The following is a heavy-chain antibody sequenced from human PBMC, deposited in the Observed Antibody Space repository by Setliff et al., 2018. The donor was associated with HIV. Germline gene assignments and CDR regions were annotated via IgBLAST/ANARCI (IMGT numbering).Heavy chain of an antibody. Sequence: LSCAVSGFTLSRYLMHWVRQAPGKGLVWVSRINEDGTRISYADSVKGRFTISRDNAKNSLYLQMNSLRAEDTAVYYCARGPLSSSWYNWFDPWGQGTLVTVSS. J-gene: IGHJ5*02. CDR1: GFTLSRYL. D-gene: IGHD6-13*01. V-gene: IGHV3-74*01. CDR3: ARGPLSSSWYNWFDP. CDR2: INEDGTRI.